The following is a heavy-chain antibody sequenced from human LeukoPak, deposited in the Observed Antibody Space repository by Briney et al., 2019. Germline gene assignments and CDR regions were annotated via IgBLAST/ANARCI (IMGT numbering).Heavy chain of an antibody. Sequence: PGGSLRLSCAASGFTFSSYAMSWVRQAPGKGLEWVAHLRFDGGTEYYAESVKGRFTISRDTSKNTLYVQMNSLRPEDTAVYYCAKDSNNWSLDYWGQGTLVTVSS. J-gene: IGHJ4*02. V-gene: IGHV3-30*02. CDR1: GFTFSSYA. D-gene: IGHD5-24*01. CDR2: LRFDGGTE. CDR3: AKDSNNWSLDY.